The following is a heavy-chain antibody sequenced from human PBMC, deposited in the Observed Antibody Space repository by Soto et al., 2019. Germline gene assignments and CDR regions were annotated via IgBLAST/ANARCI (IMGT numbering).Heavy chain of an antibody. CDR1: GGSISSSSYY. CDR2: IYYSGST. CDR3: ARHWGRKVFDY. Sequence: QLQLQESGPGLVKPSETLSLTCTVSGGSISSSSYYWGWIRQPPGKGLEWIGSIYYSGSTYYNPSLKSRVTISVDTSKNQFSLKRSSVTAADTAVYYCARHWGRKVFDYWGQGTLVTVSS. D-gene: IGHD3-16*01. V-gene: IGHV4-39*01. J-gene: IGHJ4*02.